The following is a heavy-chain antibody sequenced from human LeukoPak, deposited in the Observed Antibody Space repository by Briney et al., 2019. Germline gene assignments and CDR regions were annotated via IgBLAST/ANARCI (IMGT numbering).Heavy chain of an antibody. V-gene: IGHV4-59*12. Sequence: SETLSLTCTVSGGSISSYYWSWIRQPPGKGLEWIGYIYYSGSTNYNPSLKSRVTIAVDTSKNQFSLKLSSVTAADTAVYYCAREGGGSIFDYWGQGTLVTVSS. CDR1: GGSISSYY. CDR2: IYYSGST. D-gene: IGHD3-10*01. CDR3: AREGGGSIFDY. J-gene: IGHJ4*02.